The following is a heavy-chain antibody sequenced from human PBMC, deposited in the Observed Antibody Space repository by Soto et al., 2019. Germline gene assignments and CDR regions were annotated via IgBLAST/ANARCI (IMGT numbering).Heavy chain of an antibody. CDR1: GGSISSSSYY. J-gene: IGHJ4*02. D-gene: IGHD1-26*01. V-gene: IGHV4-39*01. Sequence: SETLSLTCTVSGGSISSSSYYWGWIRQPPGKGLEWIGSIYYSGSTYYNPSLKSRVTISVDTSKNQFSLKLSSVTAADTAVYYCARPSGSYLYYFDYWGRGTLVTVSS. CDR3: ARPSGSYLYYFDY. CDR2: IYYSGST.